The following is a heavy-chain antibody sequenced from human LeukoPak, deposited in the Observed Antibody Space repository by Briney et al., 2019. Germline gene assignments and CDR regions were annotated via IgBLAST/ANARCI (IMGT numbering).Heavy chain of an antibody. V-gene: IGHV4-39*02. J-gene: IGHJ4*02. CDR3: AKEGPWPQVGDY. D-gene: IGHD1-26*01. Sequence: PSETLSLTCTVSGVSISSSYSYWGWIRQPPGMGLERIGSIYYTGNTYYNASLKSQVSISIDTSKNQFSLKLTSVTAADTAVYYCAKEGPWPQVGDYWGQGTLVTVSS. CDR2: IYYTGNT. CDR1: GVSISSSYSY.